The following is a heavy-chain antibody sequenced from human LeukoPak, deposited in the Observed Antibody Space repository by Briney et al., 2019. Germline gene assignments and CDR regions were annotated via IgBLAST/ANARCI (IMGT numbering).Heavy chain of an antibody. V-gene: IGHV3-53*01. CDR2: IYTGGST. J-gene: IGHJ6*02. D-gene: IGHD3-16*01. CDR1: GFTVLTNY. Sequence: GGSLRLSCAASGFTVLTNYMSWVRQAPRGGLEWVTLIYTGGSTYYADSVKGRFTISRDISKNTLYLQMNSLRADDTAVYYCARGPLIKTDYYYGMDVWGQGTTVTVSS. CDR3: ARGPLIKTDYYYGMDV.